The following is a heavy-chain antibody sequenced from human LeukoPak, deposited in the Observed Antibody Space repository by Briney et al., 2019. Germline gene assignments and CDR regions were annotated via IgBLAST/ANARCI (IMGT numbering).Heavy chain of an antibody. V-gene: IGHV1-46*01. CDR2: INPNTDST. J-gene: IGHJ4*02. D-gene: IGHD2/OR15-2a*01. Sequence: ASVKVSCKASGYTFINYYLHWVRQAPGQGLVWMGQINPNTDSTNCARMFQGRVTMTADTSTSTVYMELNSLTSDDTAVYYCARDLSGWGNSIYWGQGTPVTVS. CDR3: ARDLSGWGNSIY. CDR1: GYTFINYY.